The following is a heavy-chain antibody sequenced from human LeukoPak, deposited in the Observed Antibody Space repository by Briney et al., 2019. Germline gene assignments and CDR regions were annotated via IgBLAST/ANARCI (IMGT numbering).Heavy chain of an antibody. Sequence: SETLSLTCTVSGGSIRSSSYYWGWIRQPPGKGLEWIASIYYSGSTYYNPSLKSRVTISVDTSKNQFSLRLSSVAAADTAVYYCASNWGGDEYYFDYWGQGSLVTVSS. V-gene: IGHV4-39*01. CDR1: GGSIRSSSYY. CDR2: IYYSGST. CDR3: ASNWGGDEYYFDY. D-gene: IGHD7-27*01. J-gene: IGHJ4*02.